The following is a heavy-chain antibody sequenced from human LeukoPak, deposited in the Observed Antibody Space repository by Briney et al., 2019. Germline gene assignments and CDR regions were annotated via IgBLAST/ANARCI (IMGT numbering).Heavy chain of an antibody. J-gene: IGHJ4*02. CDR3: ARSGYNYNYADY. D-gene: IGHD5-18*01. CDR2: INPGNGNT. V-gene: IGHV1-3*01. Sequence: ASVKVSCKASGYTFTSYAMHWVRQAPGQGLEWMGWINPGNGNTKYSQKFQGRVTITRDTSASTAYMELSSLRSEGTAVYYCARSGYNYNYADYWGQGTLVTVSP. CDR1: GYTFTSYA.